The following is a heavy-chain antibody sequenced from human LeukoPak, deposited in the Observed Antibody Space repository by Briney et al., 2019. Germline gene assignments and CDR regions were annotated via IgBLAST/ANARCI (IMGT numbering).Heavy chain of an antibody. Sequence: GGSLRLSCAASGFTFNTYEMNWVRQAPGKGLEWVSYISSSGSTIYYADSVKGRFTISRDNAKNSLHLQMKSLRAEDTAVYYCARRIALRPFDYWGQGTLVTVSS. J-gene: IGHJ4*02. D-gene: IGHD6-6*01. CDR3: ARRIALRPFDY. CDR2: ISSSGSTI. V-gene: IGHV3-48*03. CDR1: GFTFNTYE.